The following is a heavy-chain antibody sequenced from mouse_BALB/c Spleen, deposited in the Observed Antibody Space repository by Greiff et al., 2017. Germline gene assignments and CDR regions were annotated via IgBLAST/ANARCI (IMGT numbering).Heavy chain of an antibody. J-gene: IGHJ4*01. D-gene: IGHD3-3*01. CDR1: GFNIKDYY. V-gene: IGHV14-4*02. CDR3: NKGPELSDYYAMDY. CDR2: IDPENGDT. Sequence: EVQLQQSGAELVRSGASVKLSCTASGFNIKDYYMHWVKQRPEQGLEWIGWIDPENGDTEYAPKFQGKATMTADTSSNTAYLQLSSLTSEDTAVYYCNKGPELSDYYAMDYWGQGTSVTVSS.